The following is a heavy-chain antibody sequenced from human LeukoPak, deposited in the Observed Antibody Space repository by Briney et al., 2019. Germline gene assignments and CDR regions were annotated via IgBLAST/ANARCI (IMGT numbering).Heavy chain of an antibody. CDR2: VYYSGST. CDR3: ARHLGYQLRRGYYYVMDV. V-gene: IGHV4-61*05. Sequence: SETLSLTCTVSGASMTSTIYYWSWIRQPPGKGLEWIGYVYYSGSTDYNPSLKSRVTISADTSKNQFSLKVSSVTAADTAVYYCARHLGYQLRRGYYYVMDVWGPGTTVTVS. J-gene: IGHJ6*02. D-gene: IGHD2-2*01. CDR1: GASMTSTIYY.